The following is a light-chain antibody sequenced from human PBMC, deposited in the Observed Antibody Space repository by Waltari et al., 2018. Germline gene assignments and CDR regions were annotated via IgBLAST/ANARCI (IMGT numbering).Light chain of an antibody. CDR2: EVT. V-gene: IGLV2-8*01. CDR3: SSYAHNNHFV. Sequence: QSVLTQPPSATGSPGQSVTIPCTGTNSDVGAYNYVSWYQQHPGKVPKLLIYEVTKRPSGVPDRFSGSKFGNTASLTVSGLQADDEADYYCSSYAHNNHFVFGTGTKVTVL. CDR1: NSDVGAYNY. J-gene: IGLJ1*01.